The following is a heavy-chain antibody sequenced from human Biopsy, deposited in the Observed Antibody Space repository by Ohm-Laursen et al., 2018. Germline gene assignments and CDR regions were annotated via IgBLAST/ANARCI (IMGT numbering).Heavy chain of an antibody. CDR1: GYTFTSYD. CDR2: VNPVSKNT. CDR3: ARAVRNQMLSTV. D-gene: IGHD2-2*01. Sequence: SVKVSCKTYGYTFTSYDISWMRQVSGQGLEWIGWVNPVSKNTVSVKDFRGRVTLTGDTSSSTSYMELRSLTSRDTAIYYCARAVRNQMLSTVWGQGTAVTVSS. J-gene: IGHJ6*02. V-gene: IGHV1-8*01.